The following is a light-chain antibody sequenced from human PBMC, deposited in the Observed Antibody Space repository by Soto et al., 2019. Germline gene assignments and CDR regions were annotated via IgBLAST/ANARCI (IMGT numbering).Light chain of an antibody. V-gene: IGKV1-39*01. CDR2: AAS. CDR1: QSISSY. CDR3: QQSYSTAT. Sequence: DIQMTQSPSSLSSSVGDRVTITCRASQSISSYLNWYQQKPGKAPKLLIYAASSLQSGVPSSFSGSGSGTDFTLTISSLQPEDFATYYCQQSYSTATFGGGTKVEIK. J-gene: IGKJ4*01.